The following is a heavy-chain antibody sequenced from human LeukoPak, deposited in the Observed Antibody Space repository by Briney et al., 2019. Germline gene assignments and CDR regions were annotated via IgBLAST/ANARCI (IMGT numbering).Heavy chain of an antibody. CDR2: INPSGGST. V-gene: IGHV1-46*01. Sequence: ASVKVSCKASGYTFTSFYMHWVRQAPGQGLEWMGIINPSGGSTNYAQEFQGRVTMTSDTSSSMVFMELSSLRSDDTGLYYCAIGVPPDSWGQGTLVTVSS. CDR3: AIGVPPDS. CDR1: GYTFTSFY. J-gene: IGHJ4*02.